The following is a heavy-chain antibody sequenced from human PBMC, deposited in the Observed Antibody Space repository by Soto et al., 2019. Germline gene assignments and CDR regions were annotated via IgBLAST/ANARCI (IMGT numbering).Heavy chain of an antibody. Sequence: SETLSLTCTVSGGSISSYYWSWIRQPPGKGLEWIGYIYYSGSTNYNPSLKSRVTISVDTSKNQFSLKLSSVTAADTAVYYCARTPHSGYDSGNDYWGQGTLVTVSS. D-gene: IGHD5-12*01. V-gene: IGHV4-59*08. J-gene: IGHJ4*02. CDR3: ARTPHSGYDSGNDY. CDR2: IYYSGST. CDR1: GGSISSYY.